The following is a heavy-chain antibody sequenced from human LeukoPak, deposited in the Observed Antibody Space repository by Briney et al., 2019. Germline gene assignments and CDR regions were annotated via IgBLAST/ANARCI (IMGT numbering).Heavy chain of an antibody. CDR3: ARGIVVVPVAAHLDY. V-gene: IGHV3-30*02. J-gene: IGHJ4*02. CDR1: GFTFSSYG. Sequence: GSLRLSCAASGFTFSSYGMHWVRQAPGKGLEWVAFIRYDGSNKYYADSVKGRFTISRDNSKNTLYLQMNSLRAEDTAVYYCARGIVVVPVAAHLDYWGQGTLVTVSS. CDR2: IRYDGSNK. D-gene: IGHD2-2*01.